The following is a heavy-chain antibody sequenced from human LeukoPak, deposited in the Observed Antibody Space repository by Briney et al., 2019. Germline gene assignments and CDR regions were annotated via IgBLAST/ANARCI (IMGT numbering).Heavy chain of an antibody. D-gene: IGHD5-24*01. CDR2: IYHSGST. V-gene: IGHV4-30-2*01. CDR1: GGSISSGGYS. CDR3: ARGARDGYNSLDY. J-gene: IGHJ4*02. Sequence: SETLSLTCAVSGGSISSGGYSWSWIRQPPGKGLEWIGYIYHSGSTYYNPSLKSRVTISVDRSKSQSSLKLSSVTAADTAVYYCARGARDGYNSLDYWGQGTLVTVSS.